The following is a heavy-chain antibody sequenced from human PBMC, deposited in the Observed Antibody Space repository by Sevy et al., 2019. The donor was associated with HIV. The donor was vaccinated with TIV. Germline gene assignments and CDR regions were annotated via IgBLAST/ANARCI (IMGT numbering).Heavy chain of an antibody. CDR2: ISWNSGSI. J-gene: IGHJ4*02. CDR3: AKDSIESSWGFDY. Sequence: GGSLRLSCAASGFTFDDYAMHWDRQAPGKGLEWVSGISWNSGSIGYADSVKGRFTISRDNAKNSLYLQMNSLRAEDTALYYCAKDSIESSWGFDYWGQGTLVTVSS. V-gene: IGHV3-9*01. D-gene: IGHD6-13*01. CDR1: GFTFDDYA.